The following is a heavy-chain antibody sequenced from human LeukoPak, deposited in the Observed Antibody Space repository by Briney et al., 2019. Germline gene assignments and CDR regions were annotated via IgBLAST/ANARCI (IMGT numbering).Heavy chain of an antibody. Sequence: PGGSLRLSCAASGFTFSSYWMRWVRQAPGTGLEWVANIKQDGSEKNYVDSVKGRFTISRDNAKNSLYLQMNSLRAEDTAVYYCASGLELDYWGQGTLVTVSS. V-gene: IGHV3-7*03. CDR3: ASGLELDY. CDR2: IKQDGSEK. CDR1: GFTFSSYW. J-gene: IGHJ4*02.